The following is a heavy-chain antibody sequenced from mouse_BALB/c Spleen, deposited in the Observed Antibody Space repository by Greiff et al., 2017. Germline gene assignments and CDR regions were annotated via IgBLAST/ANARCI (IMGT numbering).Heavy chain of an antibody. CDR3: ARQDDGNYYAMDY. D-gene: IGHD2-1*01. CDR1: GFTFSSYA. CDR2: ISSGGSYT. V-gene: IGHV5-9-3*01. Sequence: EVQLQESGGGLVKPGGSLKLSCAASGFTFSSYAMSWVRQTPEKRLEWVATISSGGSYTYYPDSVKGRFTISRDNAKNTLYLQMSSLRSEDTAMYYCARQDDGNYYAMDYWGQGTSVTVSS. J-gene: IGHJ4*01.